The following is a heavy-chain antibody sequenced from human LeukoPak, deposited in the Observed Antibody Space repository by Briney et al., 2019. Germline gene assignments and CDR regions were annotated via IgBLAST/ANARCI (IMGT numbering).Heavy chain of an antibody. CDR1: AGSFISSSHH. CDR3: ARESEYYYDSGDAFDI. CDR2: VYYGRTT. V-gene: IGHV4-39*02. D-gene: IGHD3-22*01. Sequence: SETLSLTCTVSAGSFISSSHHWGWIRQSPGKGLEWIGTVYYGRTTYYNPSLDGRVTISLDTSANHFSLQLNSVTAADTAVYYCARESEYYYDSGDAFDIWGQGTMVTVSS. J-gene: IGHJ3*02.